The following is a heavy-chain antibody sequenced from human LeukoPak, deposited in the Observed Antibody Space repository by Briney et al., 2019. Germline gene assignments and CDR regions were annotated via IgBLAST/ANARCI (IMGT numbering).Heavy chain of an antibody. CDR2: IYYSGST. Sequence: SETLSLTCTVSGGSISSYYWSWIRQPPGKGLEWIGYIYYSGSTNYNPSLKSRVTISVDTSKNQFSLKLSSVTAEDTAGYYCARKMVRGGGFDYRGQGTLVTVSS. CDR3: ARKMVRGGGFDY. V-gene: IGHV4-59*01. CDR1: GGSISSYY. J-gene: IGHJ4*02. D-gene: IGHD3-10*01.